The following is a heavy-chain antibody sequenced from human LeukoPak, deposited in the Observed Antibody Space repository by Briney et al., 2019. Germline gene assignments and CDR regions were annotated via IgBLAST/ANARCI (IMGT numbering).Heavy chain of an antibody. V-gene: IGHV1-69*06. J-gene: IGHJ5*02. D-gene: IGHD3-9*01. CDR3: ARANILTGSDWFDP. Sequence: GASVKVSCKASGGTFSSYAISWVRQAPGQGLEWMGGIIPIFGTANYAQKFQGRVTITADKSTSTAYMELSSLRSEDTAVYYCARANILTGSDWFDPWGQGTLVTVSS. CDR2: IIPIFGTA. CDR1: GGTFSSYA.